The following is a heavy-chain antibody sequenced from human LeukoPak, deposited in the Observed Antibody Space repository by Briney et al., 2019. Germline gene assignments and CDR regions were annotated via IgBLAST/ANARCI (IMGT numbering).Heavy chain of an antibody. CDR2: IYYSGST. CDR1: GGSISGSGFY. CDR3: YSGGNFEAFDI. J-gene: IGHJ3*02. D-gene: IGHD4-23*01. V-gene: IGHV4-39*01. Sequence: SETLSLTCSVSGGSISGSGFYWGWIRQPPGKGLEWIGSIYYSGSTHYNPSLKSRVTISADTSKNQFSLRFNSVTAADTAVYFRYSGGNFEAFDIWGQGTMVTVSS.